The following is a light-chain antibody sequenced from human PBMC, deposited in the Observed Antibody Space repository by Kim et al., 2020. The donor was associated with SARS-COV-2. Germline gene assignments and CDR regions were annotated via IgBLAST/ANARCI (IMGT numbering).Light chain of an antibody. V-gene: IGKV1-8*01. J-gene: IGKJ2*01. CDR3: QQYYSYPRT. CDR2: AAS. CDR1: QGISSY. Sequence: AIRMTQSPSSFSASTGDRVTITCRASQGISSYLAWYQQKPGKAPKLLIYAASTLQSGVPSRFSGSGSGTDFTLTISCLQSEDFATYYCQQYYSYPRTFGRGPSWRS.